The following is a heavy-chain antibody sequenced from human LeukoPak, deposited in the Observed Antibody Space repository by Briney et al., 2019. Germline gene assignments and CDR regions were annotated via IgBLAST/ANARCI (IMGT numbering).Heavy chain of an antibody. Sequence: PGESLKISCKGSGYSFTGYWIGWVRQIPGKGLEWMWIIYPGDSDTRYSPSFQGQVTISADKSISTAYLQWSSLKASDTAMYYCARTGGAVRNWFDPWGQGTLVTVSS. CDR3: ARTGGAVRNWFDP. J-gene: IGHJ5*02. CDR2: IYPGDSDT. V-gene: IGHV5-51*01. D-gene: IGHD3-16*01. CDR1: GYSFTGYW.